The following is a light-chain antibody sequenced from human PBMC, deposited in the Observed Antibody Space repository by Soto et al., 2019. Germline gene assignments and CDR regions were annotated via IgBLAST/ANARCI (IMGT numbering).Light chain of an antibody. V-gene: IGLV1-40*01. CDR3: QSFDFSLRGVI. Sequence: QSVLTQPPSVSWAPGQRVTISCTGSSSNIEAGYDVHWYQQFPGTAPKLLIYNSNNRPSGVPDRFSGSKSGPSASLAITGLQAEEEADYYCQSFDFSLRGVIFGGGDQLTVL. CDR1: SSNIEAGYD. J-gene: IGLJ2*01. CDR2: NSN.